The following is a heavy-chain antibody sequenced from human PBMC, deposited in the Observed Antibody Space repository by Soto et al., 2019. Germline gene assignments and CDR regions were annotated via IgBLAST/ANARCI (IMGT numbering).Heavy chain of an antibody. Sequence: QVQLQQWGAGLLKPSETLSLTCAVYGGSFSGYYWSWIRQPPGKGLEWIGEINHSGSTNYNPSLKRRVTIPVDTSKNQFSLKLSSMTAADTAVYYCARAVTDTSGSGYYGMDVWGQGTTVTVSS. J-gene: IGHJ6*02. CDR3: ARAVTDTSGSGYYGMDV. CDR1: GGSFSGYY. D-gene: IGHD3-10*01. V-gene: IGHV4-34*01. CDR2: INHSGST.